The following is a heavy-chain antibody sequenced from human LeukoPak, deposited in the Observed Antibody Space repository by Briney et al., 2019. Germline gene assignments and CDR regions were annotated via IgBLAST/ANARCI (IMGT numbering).Heavy chain of an antibody. D-gene: IGHD1-26*01. CDR3: ATSGSYGAAFDY. V-gene: IGHV1-24*01. CDR1: GYTLTELS. J-gene: IGHJ4*02. Sequence: ASVKVSCKVSGYTLTELSMHWVREAPGKGLEWMGGFDPEDGETIYAQKFQGRVTMTEDTSTDTAYMELSSLRSEDTAVYYCATSGSYGAAFDYWGQGTLVTVSS. CDR2: FDPEDGET.